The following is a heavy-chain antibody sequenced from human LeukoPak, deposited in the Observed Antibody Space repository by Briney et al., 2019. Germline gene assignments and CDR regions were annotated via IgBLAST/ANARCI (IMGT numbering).Heavy chain of an antibody. CDR1: GFTFSSYA. J-gene: IGHJ3*02. CDR2: ISGSGGST. CDR3: AKGRYFDWLLSGDAFDI. Sequence: PGGSLRLSCAASGFTFSSYAMSWVRQALGKGLEWVSAISGSGGSTYYADSVKGRFTISRDNSKNTLYLQMNSLRAEDTAVYYCAKGRYFDWLLSGDAFDIWGQGTMVTVSS. D-gene: IGHD3-9*01. V-gene: IGHV3-23*01.